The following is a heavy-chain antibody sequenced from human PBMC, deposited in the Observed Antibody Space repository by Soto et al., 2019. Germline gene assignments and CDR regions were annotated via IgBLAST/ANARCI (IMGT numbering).Heavy chain of an antibody. CDR3: ARGNTHGYYYVDV. V-gene: IGHV4-59*08. D-gene: IGHD3-22*01. Sequence: SETLSLTCAVSGASMKTYYWSLIRQPPGKGLEWIGYFYYSGLTNYNPSLKSRVTISLDTSKNQFSLKLSSVTAADTAVYFCARGNTHGYYYVDVWGRGTTVTVSS. J-gene: IGHJ6*03. CDR2: FYYSGLT. CDR1: GASMKTYY.